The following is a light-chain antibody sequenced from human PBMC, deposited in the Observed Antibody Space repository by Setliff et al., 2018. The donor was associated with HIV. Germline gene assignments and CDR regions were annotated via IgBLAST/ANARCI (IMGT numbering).Light chain of an antibody. CDR2: DVR. CDR3: SSYTSRSTYA. V-gene: IGLV2-14*01. J-gene: IGLJ1*01. CDR1: NSDIGGYEY. Sequence: LTQFASVSGSPGQSITISCTGTNSDIGGYEYVSWYQQKPGKAPKLIIHDVRNRPSGVSNRFSGSKSGNTASLTISGLQAEDEGDYYCSSYTSRSTYAFGSGTKVTVL.